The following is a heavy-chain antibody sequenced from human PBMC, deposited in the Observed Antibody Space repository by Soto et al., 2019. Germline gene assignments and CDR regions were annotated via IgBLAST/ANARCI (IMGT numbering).Heavy chain of an antibody. CDR2: ISPYSGYT. CDR3: AREASVLIPAAQPSRFDS. D-gene: IGHD2-2*01. Sequence: SVKVSFKGSCYSFIKYGINWVRQAPGQGLEWVGWISPYSGYTHSAQKFHGRLTLTTDTAASTAYMELRILRSADTALYYCAREASVLIPAAQPSRFDSWGQGTLVTVSS. J-gene: IGHJ4*02. V-gene: IGHV1-18*01. CDR1: CYSFIKYG.